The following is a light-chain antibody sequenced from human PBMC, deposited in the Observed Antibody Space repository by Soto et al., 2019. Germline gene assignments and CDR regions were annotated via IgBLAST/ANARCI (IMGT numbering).Light chain of an antibody. J-gene: IGKJ1*01. CDR2: KAS. Sequence: DMQMTQSPSTLSGSVGDRVTMTCRSSQTISSWLAWYQQKPGKAPKLLIYKASTLKSGVPSRFSGSGSGPEFTLTISSMQPDDFATYYCQHYNSYSEAFGQGTRVDIK. V-gene: IGKV1-5*03. CDR1: QTISSW. CDR3: QHYNSYSEA.